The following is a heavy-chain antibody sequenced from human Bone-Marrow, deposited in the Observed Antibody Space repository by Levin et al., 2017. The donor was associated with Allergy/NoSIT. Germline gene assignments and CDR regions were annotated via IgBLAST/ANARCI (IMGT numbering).Heavy chain of an antibody. CDR1: GFTFNTYW. J-gene: IGHJ6*02. D-gene: IGHD3-3*01. Sequence: QAGGSLRLSCAASGFTFNTYWMHWVRQAPGKGLVWVSHISPDGSGKKYADSVMGRFTVSRDNAQSTLYLQVNSLRADDTAVYYCANSWSGFYGMDVWGQGTTVTVSS. CDR3: ANSWSGFYGMDV. V-gene: IGHV3-74*01. CDR2: ISPDGSGK.